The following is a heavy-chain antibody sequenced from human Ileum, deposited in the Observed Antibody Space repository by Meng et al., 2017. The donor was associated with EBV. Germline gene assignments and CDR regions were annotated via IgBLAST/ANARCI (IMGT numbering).Heavy chain of an antibody. CDR2: IYKSGST. J-gene: IGHJ4*02. V-gene: IGHV4-30-4*01. CDR1: GGSISSGGYY. D-gene: IGHD3-22*01. CDR3: ARGGDTSGYSLDY. Sequence: VQLQESGPGLVKPSKTLSLTCAVSGGSISSGGYYWSWIRQPPGKGLEWIGYIYKSGSTYYNPSLTSRVTISVDTSKNQFFLKLGSVTAADTGVYYCARGGDTSGYSLDYWGQGILVTVSS.